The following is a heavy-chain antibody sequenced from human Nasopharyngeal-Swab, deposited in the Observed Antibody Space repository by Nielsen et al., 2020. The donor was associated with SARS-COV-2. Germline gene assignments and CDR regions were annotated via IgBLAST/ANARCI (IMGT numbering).Heavy chain of an antibody. V-gene: IGHV3-23*01. CDR1: GFTFSSFA. Sequence: GGSLRLSCAASGFTFSSFAMSWVRQAPGKGLEWVSAISGSGGSTYYAASVRGRFTISRDTSKNTLYLQMNSLRAEDTALYYCAKDSGAGFCSGGTCFPTNHWGQGTLVTVSS. CDR3: AKDSGAGFCSGGTCFPTNH. CDR2: ISGSGGST. J-gene: IGHJ5*02. D-gene: IGHD2-15*01.